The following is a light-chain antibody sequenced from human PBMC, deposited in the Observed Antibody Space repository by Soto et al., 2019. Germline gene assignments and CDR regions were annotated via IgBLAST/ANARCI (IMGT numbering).Light chain of an antibody. Sequence: IVLTQSPGTLSLSPGERATLSCRTSQSVISTSLAWYQQKPGQAPRLLIYGASNRATGIPDRFSGSGSGTDFTLTINRLEPEDFAMYYCQQYGSSPLTFGGGTKVDIK. V-gene: IGKV3-20*01. CDR1: QSVISTS. CDR2: GAS. CDR3: QQYGSSPLT. J-gene: IGKJ4*01.